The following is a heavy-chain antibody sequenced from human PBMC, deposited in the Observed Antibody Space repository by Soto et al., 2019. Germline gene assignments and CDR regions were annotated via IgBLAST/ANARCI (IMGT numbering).Heavy chain of an antibody. D-gene: IGHD2-21*01. Sequence: PGKGLEWVAVIWYDGSNKYYADSVKGRFTISRDNSKNTLYLQMNSLRAEDTAVYYCARGGLVHYYYGMDVWGQGTTVTVSS. CDR3: ARGGLVHYYYGMDV. J-gene: IGHJ6*02. CDR2: IWYDGSNK. V-gene: IGHV3-33*01.